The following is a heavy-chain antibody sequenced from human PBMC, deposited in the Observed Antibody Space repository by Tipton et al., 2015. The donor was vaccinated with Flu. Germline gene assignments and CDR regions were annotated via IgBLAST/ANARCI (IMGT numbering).Heavy chain of an antibody. V-gene: IGHV4-59*08. CDR3: ARRSTTAAPHYFDY. CDR2: IYYSGST. Sequence: TLSRTCTVSGGSISSYYWSWIRQPPGKGLEWIGYIYYSGSTNYNPSLKSRVTISVDTSKNQFSLNLASVTAADTAVYYCARRSTTAAPHYFDYWGQGILVTVSS. J-gene: IGHJ4*02. D-gene: IGHD1-1*01. CDR1: GGSISSYY.